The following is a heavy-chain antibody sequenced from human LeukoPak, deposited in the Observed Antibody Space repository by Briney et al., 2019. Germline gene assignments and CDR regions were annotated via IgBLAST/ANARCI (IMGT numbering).Heavy chain of an antibody. J-gene: IGHJ3*02. CDR1: GFTFTSYS. CDR2: IYSGGST. CDR3: AREQYDDSGPDAFDI. V-gene: IGHV3-53*01. Sequence: GGSLRLSCAASGFTFTSYSMSWVRQAPGKGLEWVSVIYSGGSTFYADSVKGRFTISRDNSKNTLYLQMNSLRAEDMAVYYCAREQYDDSGPDAFDIWGQGTMVTVSS. D-gene: IGHD3-16*01.